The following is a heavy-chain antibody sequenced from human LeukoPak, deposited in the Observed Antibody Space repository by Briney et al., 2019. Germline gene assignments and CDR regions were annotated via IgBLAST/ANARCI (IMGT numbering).Heavy chain of an antibody. J-gene: IGHJ4*02. CDR2: ISSYNGDT. V-gene: IGHV1-18*01. D-gene: IGHD3-22*01. Sequence: ASVKVSCKASGYIFTKYGVSWVRQAPGQGLEWMAWISSYNGDTNYAQKLQGRATMTTDTSTSTVFMELRSLRSDDTAVYYCARDLSRYYYDISGYPTFDYWGQGTLVTVSS. CDR3: ARDLSRYYYDISGYPTFDY. CDR1: GYIFTKYG.